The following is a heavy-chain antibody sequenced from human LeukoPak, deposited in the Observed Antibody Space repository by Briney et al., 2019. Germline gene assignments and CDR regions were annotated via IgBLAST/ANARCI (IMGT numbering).Heavy chain of an antibody. V-gene: IGHV3-53*04. J-gene: IGHJ4*02. Sequence: GGSLRLSCATPGFTFKTYNMNWVRQAPGKGLEWVSTIYSGGTTYYADSVMGRFTISRHNSRNTLYLQMNSLRAEDTAVYYCARVDTVMAYYFDLWGQGTLVTVSS. D-gene: IGHD5-18*01. CDR1: GFTFKTYN. CDR3: ARVDTVMAYYFDL. CDR2: IYSGGTT.